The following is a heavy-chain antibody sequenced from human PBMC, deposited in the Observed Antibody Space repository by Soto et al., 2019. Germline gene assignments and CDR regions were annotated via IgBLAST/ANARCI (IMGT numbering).Heavy chain of an antibody. V-gene: IGHV3-74*01. CDR1: GFTFSSYW. Sequence: EVQLVESGGGLVQPGGSLRLSCAASGFTFSSYWMHWVRQAPGKGLVWVSRINSDGSSTSYADSVKGRFTISRDNAKNTLYLQMNSLIAEDTAVYYCARGNYDILTGYSDYYYMDVWGKGTTVTVSS. D-gene: IGHD3-9*01. CDR3: ARGNYDILTGYSDYYYMDV. CDR2: INSDGSST. J-gene: IGHJ6*03.